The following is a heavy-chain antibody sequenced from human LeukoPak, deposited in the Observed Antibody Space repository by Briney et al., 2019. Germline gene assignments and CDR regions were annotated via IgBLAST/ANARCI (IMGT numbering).Heavy chain of an antibody. V-gene: IGHV3-74*01. Sequence: GGSLRLSCAASGFTISKYSMHWVRQAPGKGLVWVSRISSDGIYTDYADSVKGRFTISRDNAKNTLYLQMNSLRVDDTALYYCARQNPGFDYWGLGTLVTVSS. CDR1: GFTISKYS. J-gene: IGHJ4*02. CDR2: ISSDGIYT. D-gene: IGHD1-14*01. CDR3: ARQNPGFDY.